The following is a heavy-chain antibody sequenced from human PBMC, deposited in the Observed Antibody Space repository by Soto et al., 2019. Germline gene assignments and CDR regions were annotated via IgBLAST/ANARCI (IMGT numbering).Heavy chain of an antibody. V-gene: IGHV3-23*01. CDR1: GFTFSSYA. D-gene: IGHD1-26*01. CDR3: AKDYELSGSYYEGWWYFDL. Sequence: GGSLRLSCAASGFTFSSYAMSWVRQAPGKGLEWVSAISGSGGSTYYADSVKGRFTISRDNSKNTLYLQMNSLRAEDTAVYYCAKDYELSGSYYEGWWYFDLWGRGTLVTVSS. CDR2: ISGSGGST. J-gene: IGHJ2*01.